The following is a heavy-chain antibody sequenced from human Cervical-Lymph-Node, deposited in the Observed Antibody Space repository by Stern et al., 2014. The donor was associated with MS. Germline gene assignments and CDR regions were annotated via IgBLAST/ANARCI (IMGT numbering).Heavy chain of an antibody. V-gene: IGHV4-59*01. D-gene: IGHD6-19*01. CDR1: GGSISSYY. CDR2: IYYSGST. J-gene: IGHJ4*02. CDR3: ARGKSSGWINFDY. Sequence: QVQLQESGPGLVKPSETLSLTCTVSGGSISSYYWSWIRQPPGKGLEWIGYIYYSGSTNYNPSLKSRVTISVDTSKNQFSLKLSSVTAADTAVYYCARGKSSGWINFDYWGQGTLVTVSS.